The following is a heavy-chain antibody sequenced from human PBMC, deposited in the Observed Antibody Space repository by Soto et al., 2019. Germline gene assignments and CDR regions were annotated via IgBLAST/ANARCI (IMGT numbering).Heavy chain of an antibody. CDR3: ARDNGYGHFDS. V-gene: IGHV4-31*03. CDR1: GASISSGRSY. D-gene: IGHD5-12*01. J-gene: IGHJ4*02. CDR2: MFYSGST. Sequence: SETLSLTCTVSGASISSGRSYWSWIRQHPGKGLEWIGYMFYSGSTYYHPSLKSRVNISADTSKNQFSLRLTSVTPADTAVYYCARDNGYGHFDSWGQGTMVTVYS.